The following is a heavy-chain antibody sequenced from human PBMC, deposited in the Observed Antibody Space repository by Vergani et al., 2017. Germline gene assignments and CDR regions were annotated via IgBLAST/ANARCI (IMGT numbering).Heavy chain of an antibody. CDR3: ARVDILTGYSEYYLDY. CDR1: GGSISSYY. D-gene: IGHD3-9*01. CDR2: IYYSGST. V-gene: IGHV4-59*01. J-gene: IGHJ4*02. Sequence: QVQLQESGPGLVKPSETLSLTCTVSGGSISSYYWSWIRQPPGTGLEWIGYIYYSGSTNYNPSLKSRVTISVDTSKNQFSLKLSSVPAADTAVYYCARVDILTGYSEYYLDYWGQGTLVTVSS.